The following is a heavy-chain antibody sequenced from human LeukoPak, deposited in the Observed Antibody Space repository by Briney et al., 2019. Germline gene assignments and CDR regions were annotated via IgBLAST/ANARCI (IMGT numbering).Heavy chain of an antibody. CDR2: ISYDGSNK. Sequence: PGGSLRLSCAVSGFTVSSNYMSWVRQAPGKGLEWVAVISYDGSNKYYADSVKGRFTISRDNSKNTLYLQMNSLRAEDTAVYYCAKGHYYDSSGGPIDYWGQGTLVTVSS. V-gene: IGHV3-30*18. D-gene: IGHD3-22*01. CDR3: AKGHYYDSSGGPIDY. J-gene: IGHJ4*02. CDR1: GFTVSSNY.